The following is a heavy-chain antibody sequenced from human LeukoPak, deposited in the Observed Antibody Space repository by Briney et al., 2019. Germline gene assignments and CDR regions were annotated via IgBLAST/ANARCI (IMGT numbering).Heavy chain of an antibody. J-gene: IGHJ4*02. CDR3: AKASRITIFGVVNYFDY. CDR1: GFTFSSYA. D-gene: IGHD3-3*01. CDR2: ISGSGGST. Sequence: GGSLRLSCAASGFTFSSYAMSWVRQAPGKGLEWVSAISGSGGSTYYADSVKGRFTISRDNSKNTLYLQMNSLRAEDTAVYYCAKASRITIFGVVNYFDYWGQGTLVTVSS. V-gene: IGHV3-23*01.